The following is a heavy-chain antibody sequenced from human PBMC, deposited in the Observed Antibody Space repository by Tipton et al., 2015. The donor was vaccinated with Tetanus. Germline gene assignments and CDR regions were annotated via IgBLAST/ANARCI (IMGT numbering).Heavy chain of an antibody. J-gene: IGHJ5*02. CDR3: SRSAVNWFDP. Sequence: TLSLTCTVSGGSISSGTFYWDWLRQPPGKPLEWIGNIYYTGSTLQNPSLKSRVTMSLDRSKNQFYLEVRSVTAADTAVYYCSRSAVNWFDPWGQGTLATVSS. V-gene: IGHV4-39*01. CDR2: IYYTGST. CDR1: GGSISSGTFY.